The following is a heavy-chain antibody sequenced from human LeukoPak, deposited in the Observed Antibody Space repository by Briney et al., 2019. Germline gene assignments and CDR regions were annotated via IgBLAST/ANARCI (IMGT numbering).Heavy chain of an antibody. CDR3: ARVFPPRQGWLRLLGESYFDY. V-gene: IGHV1-69*04. CDR1: GGTFSSYA. J-gene: IGHJ4*02. Sequence: SVKVSCKASGGTFSSYAISWVRQAPGQGLEWMGRIIPILGIANYAQKFQGRVTITADKSTSTAYMELSSLRSEDTAVYYCARVFPPRQGWLRLLGESYFDYWGQGTLVTVSS. D-gene: IGHD5-12*01. CDR2: IIPILGIA.